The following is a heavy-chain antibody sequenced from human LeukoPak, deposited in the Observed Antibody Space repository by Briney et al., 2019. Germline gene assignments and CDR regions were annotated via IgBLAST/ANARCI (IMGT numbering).Heavy chain of an antibody. CDR1: GFTFSDYY. J-gene: IGHJ4*02. CDR2: ISSSGSTI. CDR3: ARDLGPSYSEYDWRGIFDY. Sequence: PGGSLRLSCAASGFTFSDYYMSWIRQAPGKGLEWVSYISSSGSTIYYADSVKGRFTISRDNAKNSLYLQMSSLRAEDTAVYYCARDLGPSYSEYDWRGIFDYWGQGTLVTFSS. D-gene: IGHD5-12*01. V-gene: IGHV3-11*04.